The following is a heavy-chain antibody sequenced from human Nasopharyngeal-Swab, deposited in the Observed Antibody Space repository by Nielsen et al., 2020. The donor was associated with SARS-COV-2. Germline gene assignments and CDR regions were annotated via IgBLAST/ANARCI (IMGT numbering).Heavy chain of an antibody. V-gene: IGHV4-39*01. J-gene: IGHJ4*02. D-gene: IGHD6-6*01. Sequence: SETRSPTCTVSGASISSDSNVWGWIRQSAGKGLEGIGTVHDSGSIYSNPSLKCRLTMSVDTSKNPFSLNLRSVTAADIAVYYCARAPGAARPRFTVYWGQGILVPVSS. CDR1: GASISSDSNV. CDR2: VHDSGSI. CDR3: ARAPGAARPRFTVY.